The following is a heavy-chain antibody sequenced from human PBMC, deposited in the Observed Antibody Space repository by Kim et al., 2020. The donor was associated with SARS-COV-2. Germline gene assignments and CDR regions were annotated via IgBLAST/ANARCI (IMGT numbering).Heavy chain of an antibody. V-gene: IGHV3-21*01. CDR1: GFTFSSYS. Sequence: GGSLRLSCAASGFTFSSYSMNWVRQAPGKGLEWVSSISSSSSYIYYADSVKGRFTISRDNAKNSLYLQMNSLRAEDTAVYYCAREDDIKEEFDYWGQGTLVTVSS. CDR2: ISSSSSYI. D-gene: IGHD3-9*01. J-gene: IGHJ4*02. CDR3: AREDDIKEEFDY.